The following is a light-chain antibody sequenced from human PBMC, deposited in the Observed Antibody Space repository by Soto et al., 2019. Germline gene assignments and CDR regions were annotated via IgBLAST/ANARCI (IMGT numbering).Light chain of an antibody. CDR2: QDS. Sequence: SYELTQPPSVSVSPGQTASITCSGDKLGDKYACWYQQKPRQSPVLVIYQDSKRPSGIPERFSGSNSGNTATLTISGTQAMDEADYYCQVWDSSTGVFGTGTKVTVL. CDR3: QVWDSSTGV. CDR1: KLGDKY. J-gene: IGLJ1*01. V-gene: IGLV3-1*01.